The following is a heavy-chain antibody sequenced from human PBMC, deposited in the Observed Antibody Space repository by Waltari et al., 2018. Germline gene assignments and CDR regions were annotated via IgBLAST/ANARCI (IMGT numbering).Heavy chain of an antibody. D-gene: IGHD2-21*02. V-gene: IGHV3-53*01. CDR3: ARNQVETALGY. Sequence: EVQLVESGGGLIQPGGSLRLPWRASGVTGSNNYMTWLRQAPGKGLELVSLIYSGGTTYYADSVRGRFTISRDGSKNTVYLQMNSLRAEDTAVYFCARNQVETALGYWGQGTLVTVSS. J-gene: IGHJ4*02. CDR2: IYSGGTT. CDR1: GVTGSNNY.